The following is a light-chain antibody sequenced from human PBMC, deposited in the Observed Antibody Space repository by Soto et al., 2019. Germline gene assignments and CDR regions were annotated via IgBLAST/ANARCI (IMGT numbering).Light chain of an antibody. CDR2: QVS. CDR3: QQYSRVSQT. J-gene: IGKJ1*01. CDR1: QNIADW. Sequence: DIMMAQSPSTVSASLGDRVTITCRASQNIADWLAWYQQKQGQAPILLMYQVSTSETGVPSRFSGSGSGTEFTLTISSLQPDDFATYYCQQYSRVSQTFGIGTKVEIK. V-gene: IGKV1-5*03.